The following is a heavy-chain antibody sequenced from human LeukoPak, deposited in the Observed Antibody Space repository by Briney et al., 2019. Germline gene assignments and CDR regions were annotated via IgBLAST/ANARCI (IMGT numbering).Heavy chain of an antibody. CDR1: GYTFTNYD. Sequence: ASVKVSCKASGYTFTNYDINWVRQATGQGLEWMGWMNPNSGNTGYAQKFQGRVTMTRNTSISTAYMELSSLRSEDTAVYYCARGPARSIAVRGWFDPWGQGTRVTVSS. D-gene: IGHD6-6*01. CDR3: ARGPARSIAVRGWFDP. V-gene: IGHV1-8*01. J-gene: IGHJ5*02. CDR2: MNPNSGNT.